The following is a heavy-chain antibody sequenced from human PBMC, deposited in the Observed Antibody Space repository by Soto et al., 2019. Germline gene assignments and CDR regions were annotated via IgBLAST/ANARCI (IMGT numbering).Heavy chain of an antibody. V-gene: IGHV3-21*01. J-gene: IGHJ3*02. CDR2: ISSSSSYI. D-gene: IGHD3-22*01. CDR3: ARESYDSSGYYQDGAFDI. CDR1: GFTFSSYS. Sequence: GGSLRLSCAASGFTFSSYSMNWVRQAPGKGLEWVSSISSSSSYIYYADSVKGRFTISRDNAKNSLYPQMNSLRAEDTAVYYCARESYDSSGYYQDGAFDIWGQGTMVTVSS.